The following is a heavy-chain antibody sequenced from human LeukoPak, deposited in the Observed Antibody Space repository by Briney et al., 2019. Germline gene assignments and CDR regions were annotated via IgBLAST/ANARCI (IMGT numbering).Heavy chain of an antibody. CDR3: AGRFGELYNWFDP. Sequence: PSETLSLTCTVSGGSISSYYWSWIRQPPGKGLEWIGYISYSGSTNYNPSLKSRVTISIDTSKNQFSLKLRSVTAADTAIYYCAGRFGELYNWFDPWSQGTLVTVSS. CDR1: GGSISSYY. CDR2: ISYSGST. J-gene: IGHJ5*02. D-gene: IGHD3-10*01. V-gene: IGHV4-59*08.